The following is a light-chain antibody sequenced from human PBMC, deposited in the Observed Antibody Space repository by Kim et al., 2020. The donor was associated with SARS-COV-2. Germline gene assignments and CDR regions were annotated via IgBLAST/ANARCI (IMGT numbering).Light chain of an antibody. CDR1: QSVSPS. J-gene: IGKJ1*01. Sequence: AYVGDTVTITCRASQSVSPSLAWYQHKPGKAPHLLIYKTSASATGVPSRFSGSGSGTEFTLTITNLQPDDFATYYCLQYKTYTRTFGQGTKVDIK. CDR2: KTS. CDR3: LQYKTYTRT. V-gene: IGKV1-5*03.